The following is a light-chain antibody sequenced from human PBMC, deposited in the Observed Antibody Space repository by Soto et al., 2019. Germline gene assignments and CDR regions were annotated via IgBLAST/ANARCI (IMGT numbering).Light chain of an antibody. CDR3: NSYTSNSTYV. CDR1: SSEVGRYNY. Sequence: FAPAQPASVSGSPAQPTTITCTGTSSEVGRYNYVSWYQQHPGKALKLIIYDVSNRPSGVSNRFSGSKSGNTASLTISGLQAEDEAAYYCNSYTSNSTYVFGTGTKVTVL. CDR2: DVS. V-gene: IGLV2-14*01. J-gene: IGLJ1*01.